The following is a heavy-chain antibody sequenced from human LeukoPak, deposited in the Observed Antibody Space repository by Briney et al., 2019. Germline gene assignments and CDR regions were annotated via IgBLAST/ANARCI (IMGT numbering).Heavy chain of an antibody. V-gene: IGHV4-59*08. D-gene: IGHD3-10*01. CDR2: VYYSGSN. CDR1: GLSFEHYF. Sequence: SETLSLTCTVSGLSFEHYFWSWIRQPPGKGLEWVGYVYYSGSNDSSPSLESRLTISADTSKNQFSLKLRSVTGADTAVYYCASHRRSHGSEYWGQGTLVTVSS. J-gene: IGHJ4*02. CDR3: ASHRRSHGSEY.